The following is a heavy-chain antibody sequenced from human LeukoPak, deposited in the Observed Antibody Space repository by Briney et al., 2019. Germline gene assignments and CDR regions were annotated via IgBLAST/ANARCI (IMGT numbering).Heavy chain of an antibody. D-gene: IGHD3-22*01. V-gene: IGHV4-59*01. CDR1: GGSISSYY. CDR3: ATQSPTGCYDSSGEFDY. CDR2: IYYSGST. Sequence: PSETLSLTCTVSGGSISSYYWSWIRQPPGKGLEWIGYIYYSGSTNYNPSLKSRVTISVDTSKNQFSLKLSSVTAADTAVYYCATQSPTGCYDSSGEFDYWGQGTLVTVSS. J-gene: IGHJ4*02.